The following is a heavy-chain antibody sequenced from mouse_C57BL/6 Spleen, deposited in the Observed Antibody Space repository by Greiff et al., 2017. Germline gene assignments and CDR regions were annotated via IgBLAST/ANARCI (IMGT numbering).Heavy chain of an antibody. CDR3: ARSGGGTRWFDY. J-gene: IGHJ2*01. CDR1: GYAFTNYL. D-gene: IGHD3-2*02. V-gene: IGHV1-54*01. CDR2: INPGSGGT. Sequence: QVQLQQSGAELVRPGTSVKVSCKASGYAFTNYLIEWVKQRPGQGLEWIGVINPGSGGTNYNEKFKGKATLTADKSSRTAYMQLSSLTSEDSAVYFCARSGGGTRWFDYWGQGTTLTVSS.